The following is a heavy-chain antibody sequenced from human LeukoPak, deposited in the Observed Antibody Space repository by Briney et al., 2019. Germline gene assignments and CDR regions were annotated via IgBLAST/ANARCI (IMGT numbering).Heavy chain of an antibody. CDR2: ISNDGRQQ. CDR3: AKSYNGYESKPDY. D-gene: IGHD5-12*01. V-gene: IGHV3-30*18. CDR1: GVNFDAIA. J-gene: IGHJ4*02. Sequence: GGSLRLSCTAFGVNFDAIAMHWARLPPGKGLEWVGIISNDGRQQWYADSVKGRFTISRDNSKITLYLQMNSLRAEDTAVYYCAKSYNGYESKPDYWGQGTLVTVSS.